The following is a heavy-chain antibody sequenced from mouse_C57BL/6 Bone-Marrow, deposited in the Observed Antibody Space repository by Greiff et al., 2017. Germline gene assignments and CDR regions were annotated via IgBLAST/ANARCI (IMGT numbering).Heavy chain of an antibody. D-gene: IGHD2-2*01. J-gene: IGHJ3*01. CDR2: IYPGDGDT. CDR1: GYAFSSSW. V-gene: IGHV1-82*01. Sequence: VQLQQSGPELVKPGASVKISCKASGYAFSSSWMNWVKQRPGKGLEWIGRIYPGDGDTNYNGKFKGKATLTADKSSSTAYMQLSSLTSEDSAVYFCARRGYDGPWFAYWGQGTLVTVS. CDR3: ARRGYDGPWFAY.